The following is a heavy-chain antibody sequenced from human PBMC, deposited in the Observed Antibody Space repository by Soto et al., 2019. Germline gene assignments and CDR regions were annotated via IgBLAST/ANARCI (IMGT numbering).Heavy chain of an antibody. V-gene: IGHV1-69*13. J-gene: IGHJ6*02. CDR1: GGSFSSYA. D-gene: IGHD2-2*03. CDR2: IIPIFGTA. Sequence: GAAVKVSCKASGGSFSSYAISWVRQAPGQGLEWMGGIIPIFGTANYAQKFQGRVTITADESTSTAYMELSSLSSEDTAVYYCARDLDIVVVPAAISGLRATSLFYPMDLWGQGTTVTVSS. CDR3: ARDLDIVVVPAAISGLRATSLFYPMDL.